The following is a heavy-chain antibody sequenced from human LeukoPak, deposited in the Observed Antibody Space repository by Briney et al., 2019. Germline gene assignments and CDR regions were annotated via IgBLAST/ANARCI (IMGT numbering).Heavy chain of an antibody. CDR2: IYTSGST. CDR1: GGSISSYY. V-gene: IGHV4-4*07. D-gene: IGHD5-18*01. CDR3: AREGYSYGYRGVDY. Sequence: PSETLSLTCTVSGGSISSYYWSWIRQPAGKGLEWIGRIYTSGSTNYNPSLKSRVTMSVDTSKNQFSLKLSSVTAADTAVYYCAREGYSYGYRGVDYWGQGTLVTVSS. J-gene: IGHJ4*02.